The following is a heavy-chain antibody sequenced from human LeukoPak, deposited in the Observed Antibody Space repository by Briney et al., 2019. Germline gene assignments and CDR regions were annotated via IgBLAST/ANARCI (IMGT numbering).Heavy chain of an antibody. V-gene: IGHV3-23*01. CDR2: IRASGGQT. D-gene: IGHD1-26*01. CDR1: GFTFSHYA. Sequence: GGSLRLSCAASGFTFSHYAMSWVRQTPGKGLEWVSGIRASGGQTYYAVSVVGRFTISRDNSKNTLNLQMDSLRAEDTALYYCAKDRSFGSYFTFDLWGQGILVTVSS. CDR3: AKDRSFGSYFTFDL. J-gene: IGHJ4*02.